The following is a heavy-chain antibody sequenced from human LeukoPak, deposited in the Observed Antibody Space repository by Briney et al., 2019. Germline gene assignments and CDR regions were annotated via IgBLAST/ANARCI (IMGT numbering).Heavy chain of an antibody. Sequence: QPGRSRRLSCAASGFTFSSYVMHWVRQAPGKGLQRVAVISYDGSNKYYADSVKGRFTISRDNSKNTLYLQMNSLRAEDTAVYYCAKDPLTYYYDSSGYYREENVDYWGQGTLVTVSS. CDR3: AKDPLTYYYDSSGYYREENVDY. V-gene: IGHV3-30*18. CDR2: ISYDGSNK. CDR1: GFTFSSYV. D-gene: IGHD3-22*01. J-gene: IGHJ4*02.